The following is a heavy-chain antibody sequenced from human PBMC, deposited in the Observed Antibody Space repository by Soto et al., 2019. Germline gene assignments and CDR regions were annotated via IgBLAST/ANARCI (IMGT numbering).Heavy chain of an antibody. CDR1: GSTFSSYA. V-gene: IGHV3-23*01. J-gene: IGHJ4*02. CDR2: ISGSGGST. CDR3: AKDGVSGSYPTYFDY. Sequence: GGSLRLSCAASGSTFSSYAMSWVRQAPGKGLEWVSAISGSGGSTYYADSVKGRFTISRDNSKNTLYLQMNSLRAEDTAVYYCAKDGVSGSYPTYFDYWGQGTLVTVSS. D-gene: IGHD1-26*01.